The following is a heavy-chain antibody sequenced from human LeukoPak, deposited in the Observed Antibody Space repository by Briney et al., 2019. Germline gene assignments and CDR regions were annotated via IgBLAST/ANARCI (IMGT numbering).Heavy chain of an antibody. CDR3: AKSIAADY. CDR1: GYTFTIYD. D-gene: IGHD6-6*01. CDR2: VSAYDGNT. J-gene: IGHJ4*02. V-gene: IGHV1-18*01. Sequence: VATVKVSCKASGYTFTIYDIIWVRDAPGQGLEWMGCVSAYDGNTNYAQKLQGRDTMTTDTSTSTAYMELRSLRSDDTAVYYCAKSIAADYWGQGTLVSVSS.